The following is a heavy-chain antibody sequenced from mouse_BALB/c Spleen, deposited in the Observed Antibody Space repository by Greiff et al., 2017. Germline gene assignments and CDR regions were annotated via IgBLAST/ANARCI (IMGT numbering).Heavy chain of an antibody. V-gene: IGHV1-69*02. Sequence: QVQLQQPGAELVRPGASVKLSCKASGYTFTSYWINWVKQRPGQGLEWIGNIHPSDSYTNYNQKFKDKATLTVDKSSSTAYMQLSSPTSEDSAVYYCTRGGNYEGLFAYWGQGTLVTVSA. CDR3: TRGGNYEGLFAY. J-gene: IGHJ3*01. CDR2: IHPSDSYT. CDR1: GYTFTSYW. D-gene: IGHD2-1*01.